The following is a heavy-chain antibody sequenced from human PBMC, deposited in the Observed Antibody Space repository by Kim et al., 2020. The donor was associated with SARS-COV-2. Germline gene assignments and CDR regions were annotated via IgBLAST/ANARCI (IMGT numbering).Heavy chain of an antibody. Sequence: SETLSLTCAVYGGSFSGYYWSWIRQPPGKGLEWIGEINHSGSTNYNPSLKSRVTISVDTSKNQFSLKLSSVTAADTAVYYCATLRGTGGGGDYWGQGTLV. V-gene: IGHV4-34*01. CDR1: GGSFSGYY. CDR2: INHSGST. J-gene: IGHJ4*02. CDR3: ATLRGTGGGGDY. D-gene: IGHD7-27*01.